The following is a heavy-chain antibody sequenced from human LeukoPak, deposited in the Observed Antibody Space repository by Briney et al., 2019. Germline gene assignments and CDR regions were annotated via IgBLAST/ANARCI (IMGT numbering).Heavy chain of an antibody. D-gene: IGHD2-2*01. CDR3: ARIGCGSASCYGLDYYYYYMDV. V-gene: IGHV1-8*02. CDR2: MNPNSGNT. J-gene: IGHJ6*03. CDR1: GYTFTSYD. Sequence: ASVKVSCKASGYTFTSYDINWVRQATGQGLEWMGWMNPNSGNTGYAQKFQGRVTMTRDTSTSTVYMELSSLRSEDTAVYYCARIGCGSASCYGLDYYYYYMDVWGKGTTVTVSS.